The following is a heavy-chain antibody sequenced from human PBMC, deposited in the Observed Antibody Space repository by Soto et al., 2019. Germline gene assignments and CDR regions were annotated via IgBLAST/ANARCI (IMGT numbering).Heavy chain of an antibody. D-gene: IGHD2-15*01. J-gene: IGHJ4*02. Sequence: GESLKISCAASGFTFSSYWMSWVRQAPGKGLEWVANIKQDGSEKYYVDSVKGRFTISRDNAKNSLYLQMNSLRAEDTAVYYCARDERDCSGGSCYFDYWGQGTLVTVSS. CDR3: ARDERDCSGGSCYFDY. V-gene: IGHV3-7*01. CDR1: GFTFSSYW. CDR2: IKQDGSEK.